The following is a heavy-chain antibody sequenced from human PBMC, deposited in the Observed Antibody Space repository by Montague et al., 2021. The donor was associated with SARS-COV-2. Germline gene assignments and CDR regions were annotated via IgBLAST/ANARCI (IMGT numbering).Heavy chain of an antibody. V-gene: IGHV4-39*02. CDR1: GGSISSSTYY. J-gene: IGHJ6*02. Sequence: SETRSLTCNVSGGSISSSTYYWGWIRQPPGKGLEWIGNLYNGGTTYYSPSLKSRVTISVDTSKNHFSLNMASVTAADTAVYYCARTSKLRESSAGNYYYHAMDVRGQGTTVTVSS. D-gene: IGHD3-16*01. CDR2: LYNGGTT. CDR3: ARTSKLRESSAGNYYYHAMDV.